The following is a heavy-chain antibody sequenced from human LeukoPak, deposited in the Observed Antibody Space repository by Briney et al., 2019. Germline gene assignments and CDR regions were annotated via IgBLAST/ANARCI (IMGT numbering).Heavy chain of an antibody. D-gene: IGHD2-2*02. CDR2: INPHSGRT. Sequence: ASVKVSCNASGYTFTGYYMHWVRQAPGQGLEWMGWINPHSGRTNYTQKFQGSVTMTRDTSIRTAYMELSRLSSDDTAVDYYARDLESMLPRTQRLYWGGELDYWGQGTLVTVSS. V-gene: IGHV1-2*02. CDR3: ARDLESMLPRTQRLYWGGELDY. CDR1: GYTFTGYY. J-gene: IGHJ4*02.